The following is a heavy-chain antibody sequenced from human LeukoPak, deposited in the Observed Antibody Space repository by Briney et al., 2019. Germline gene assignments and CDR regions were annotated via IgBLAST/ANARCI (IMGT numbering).Heavy chain of an antibody. CDR3: ARKSGHGVWGSYRQRVGAFDI. CDR1: GFTFDDYG. D-gene: IGHD3-16*02. CDR2: INWNGGST. Sequence: GGSLRLSCAASGFTFDDYGMSWVRQAPGKGLEWVSGINWNGGSTGYADSVKGRFTISRDNAKNSLYLQMNSLRAEDTALYYCARKSGHGVWGSYRQRVGAFDIWGQGTMVTVSS. J-gene: IGHJ3*02. V-gene: IGHV3-20*04.